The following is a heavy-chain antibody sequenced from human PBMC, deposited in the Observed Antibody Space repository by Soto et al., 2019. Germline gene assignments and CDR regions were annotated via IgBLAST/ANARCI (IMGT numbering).Heavy chain of an antibody. CDR3: ATAYSNSVWFDP. J-gene: IGHJ5*02. CDR2: INACNGNT. D-gene: IGHD4-4*01. CDR1: GYTVTSYA. Sequence: ASVKVSCKASGYTVTSYAMHWVRQAPGQRLDWMGWINACNGNTKYSQKSQGRVTITRDTSASTAYMELSSLRSEDPAVYYCATAYSNSVWFDPWGQGTLVTVSS. V-gene: IGHV1-3*01.